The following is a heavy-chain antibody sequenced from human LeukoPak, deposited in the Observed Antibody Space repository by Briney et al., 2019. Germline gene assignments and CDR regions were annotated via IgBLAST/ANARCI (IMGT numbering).Heavy chain of an antibody. Sequence: SETLSLTCAVYGGSFSGYYWSWIRQSPGKGLEWIGSFYYSGSTLYNPSLKSRVTISVDTSKNNFSLNLSSVSAADTAVYYCASGWDQFDDWGQGTLVTVSS. CDR1: GGSFSGYY. V-gene: IGHV4-34*01. CDR2: FYYSGST. D-gene: IGHD1-26*01. J-gene: IGHJ4*02. CDR3: ASGWDQFDD.